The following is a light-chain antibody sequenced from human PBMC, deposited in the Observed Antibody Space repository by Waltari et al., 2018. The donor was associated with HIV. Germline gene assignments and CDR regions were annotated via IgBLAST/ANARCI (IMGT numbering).Light chain of an antibody. Sequence: EIVMTQSPATLSVSPGERATLSCRASQSINTALAWYQQKPGQAPRLLIYDVSTRATGVPTRFSGGGSGTEFTLTISSLQSEDFGGYYCQQYKQLPPYIFGQGTKLEI. CDR1: QSINTA. CDR2: DVS. CDR3: QQYKQLPPYI. V-gene: IGKV3-15*01. J-gene: IGKJ2*01.